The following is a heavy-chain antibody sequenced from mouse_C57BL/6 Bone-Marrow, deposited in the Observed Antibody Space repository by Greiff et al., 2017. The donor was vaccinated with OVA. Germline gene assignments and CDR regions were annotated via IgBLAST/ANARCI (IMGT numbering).Heavy chain of an antibody. D-gene: IGHD1-1*01. CDR1: GYAFSSSW. V-gene: IGHV1-82*01. J-gene: IGHJ2*01. CDR3: APNYYGSSYDGY. Sequence: QVQLKESGPELVKPGASVKISCKASGYAFSSSWMNWVKQRPGKGLEWIGRIYPGDGDTNYNGKFKGKATLTADKSSSTAYMQLSSLTSEDSAVYFCAPNYYGSSYDGYWGQGTTLTVSS. CDR2: IYPGDGDT.